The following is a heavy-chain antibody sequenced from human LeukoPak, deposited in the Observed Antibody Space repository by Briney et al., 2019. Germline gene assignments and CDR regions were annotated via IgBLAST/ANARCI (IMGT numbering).Heavy chain of an antibody. Sequence: ETLSLTCTVSGGSISSYYWSWIRQPAGKGLEWIGRIYTSGSTNYNPSLKSRVTMSVDTSKNQFSLKLSSVTAADTAVYYCARTRDFWSGPYYFDYWGQGTLVTVSS. V-gene: IGHV4-4*07. J-gene: IGHJ4*02. CDR1: GGSISSYY. CDR3: ARTRDFWSGPYYFDY. CDR2: IYTSGST. D-gene: IGHD3-3*01.